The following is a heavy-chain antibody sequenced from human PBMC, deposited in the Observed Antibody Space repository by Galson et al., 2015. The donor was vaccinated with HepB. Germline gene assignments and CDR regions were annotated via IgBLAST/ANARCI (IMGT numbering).Heavy chain of an antibody. D-gene: IGHD3/OR15-3a*01. J-gene: IGHJ4*02. CDR2: ISNDGKNK. Sequence: SLRLSCAASGLTFSSYAMHWVRQAPGRGLEWMAAISNDGKNKYYADSVKGRFSISRDNSKDTLWLQVNRLRPEDTAVYYCLTGLVVWDWGSPDYWGQGSLVTVSS. CDR1: GLTFSSYA. CDR3: LTGLVVWDWGSPDY. V-gene: IGHV3-30*04.